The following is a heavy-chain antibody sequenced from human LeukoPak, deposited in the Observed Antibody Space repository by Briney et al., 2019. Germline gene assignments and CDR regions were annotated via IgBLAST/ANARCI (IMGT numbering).Heavy chain of an antibody. Sequence: PGGSLRLSCADSGFTFSSYSMNWVRQAPGKGLEWVSSIISSSSYIYYADSLKGRFTISRDNAKNSLYLQMNSLRAEDTAVYYCARDGGSITGTTGLFDYWGQGTLVTVSS. CDR3: ARDGGSITGTTGLFDY. CDR1: GFTFSSYS. V-gene: IGHV3-21*01. J-gene: IGHJ4*02. CDR2: IISSSSYI. D-gene: IGHD1-7*01.